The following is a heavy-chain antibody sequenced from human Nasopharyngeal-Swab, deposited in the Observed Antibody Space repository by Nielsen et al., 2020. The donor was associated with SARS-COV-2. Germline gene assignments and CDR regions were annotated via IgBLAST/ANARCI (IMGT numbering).Heavy chain of an antibody. D-gene: IGHD6-13*01. Sequence: WIRQPPGKGLEWVGLIRSEAYGGTAEYAASVKGRFTISRDDSKSIAYLQMNSLKTEDTAVYYCTRAEYSSSWSPWSWFDPWGQGTLVTVSS. CDR3: TRAEYSSSWSPWSWFDP. J-gene: IGHJ5*02. CDR2: IRSEAYGGTA. V-gene: IGHV3-49*02.